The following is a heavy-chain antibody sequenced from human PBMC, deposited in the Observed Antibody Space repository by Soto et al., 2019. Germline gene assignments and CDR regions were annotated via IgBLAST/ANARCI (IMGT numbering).Heavy chain of an antibody. CDR1: GFTFSSYG. CDR2: IWYDGSTK. D-gene: IGHD2-2*01. V-gene: IGHV3-30*02. CDR3: AKERGLSRHGYYYALDV. Sequence: PGGSLRLSCAASGFTFSSYGMHWVRQAPGEGLEGVAFIWYDGSTKYYADSVRGRFTISRDNSRNTLYLHMSSLRAEDTAVYYCAKERGLSRHGYYYALDVWGQGTTVTVSS. J-gene: IGHJ6*02.